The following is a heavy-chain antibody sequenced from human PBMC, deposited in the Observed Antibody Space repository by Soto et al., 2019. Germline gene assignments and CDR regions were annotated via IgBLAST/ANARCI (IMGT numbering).Heavy chain of an antibody. J-gene: IGHJ6*02. D-gene: IGHD3-22*01. CDR1: GASFTRYS. CDR2: IVPIFGIT. V-gene: IGHV1-69*01. Sequence: QVHLLQSGAEVKKPGSSVKVSCTASGASFTRYSLSWVRQAPGQGLEWVGGIVPIFGITNYAQRFQGRVNITADESTKTASIELSSLSSDDTAVYYCARPDEGGYSSDHHYYYALDVWGQGTSVTVTS. CDR3: ARPDEGGYSSDHHYYYALDV.